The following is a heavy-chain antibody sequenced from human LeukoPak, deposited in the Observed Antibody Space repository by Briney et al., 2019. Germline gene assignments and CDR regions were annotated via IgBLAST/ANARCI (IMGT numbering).Heavy chain of an antibody. D-gene: IGHD2-2*02. CDR3: ARGVLDVVVPAAISSWFDP. V-gene: IGHV4-4*07. Sequence: SETLSLTCTVSGGSISSYYWSWIRQPAGKGLEWIGRIYTSGSTNYDPSLKSRVTMSVDTSKNQFSLKLSSVTAADTAVYYCARGVLDVVVPAAISSWFDPWGQGTLATVSS. J-gene: IGHJ5*02. CDR2: IYTSGST. CDR1: GGSISSYY.